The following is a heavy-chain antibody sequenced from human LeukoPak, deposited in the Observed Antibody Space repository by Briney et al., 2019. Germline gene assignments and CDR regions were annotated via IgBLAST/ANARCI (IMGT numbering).Heavy chain of an antibody. CDR3: TRGNAN. CDR1: GGTISRYY. CDR2: ISYSGST. Sequence: SETLSLTCTVSGGTISRYYWSWIRQPPGKGLEWIGYISYSGSTNYNPSLKSRVTISVDTSKNQFFLKLSSVTAADTALYYCTRGNANWGQGTLVTVSS. J-gene: IGHJ4*02. V-gene: IGHV4-59*01.